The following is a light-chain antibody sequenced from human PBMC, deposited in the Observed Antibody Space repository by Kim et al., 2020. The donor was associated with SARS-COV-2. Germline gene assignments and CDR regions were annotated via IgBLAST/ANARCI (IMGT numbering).Light chain of an antibody. J-gene: IGLJ3*02. CDR2: DVS. Sequence: GQSVTISCTGTRSDVGGYNYVSWDQQHPGKAPNLMIYDVSKRPSGVPDRFSASKSGNTASLTISGLLTEDEADYYCCSYAGSYTWVFGGGTKLTVL. CDR1: RSDVGGYNY. V-gene: IGLV2-11*03. CDR3: CSYAGSYTWV.